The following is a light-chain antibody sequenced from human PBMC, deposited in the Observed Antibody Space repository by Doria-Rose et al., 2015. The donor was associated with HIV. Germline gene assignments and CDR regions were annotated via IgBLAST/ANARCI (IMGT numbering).Light chain of an antibody. CDR2: WAS. CDR1: QSLLYTSKNY. V-gene: IGKV4-1*01. J-gene: IGKJ3*01. CDR3: QQYYDTPS. Sequence: VLTQSPESLGMSLGERATLNRKSNQSLLYTSKNYLAWYQQKPGQPPKLLIYWASTRQSGVPARFSSSGSGTDFTLTISSLEAEDVAVYYCQQYYDTPSFGPGTTVDIK.